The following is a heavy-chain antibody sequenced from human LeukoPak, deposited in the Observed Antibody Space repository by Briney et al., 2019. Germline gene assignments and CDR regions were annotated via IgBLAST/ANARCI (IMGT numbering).Heavy chain of an antibody. V-gene: IGHV1-69*13. CDR3: ARVGEAGSSSDYVDY. Sequence: EASVKVSCKASGGTFSSYAISWVRQAPGQGLEWMGGIIPIFGTANYAQKFQGRVTITADESTSTAYMELSSLRSEDTAVYYCARVGEAGSSSDYVDYWGQGTLVTVSS. J-gene: IGHJ4*02. D-gene: IGHD6-6*01. CDR2: IIPIFGTA. CDR1: GGTFSSYA.